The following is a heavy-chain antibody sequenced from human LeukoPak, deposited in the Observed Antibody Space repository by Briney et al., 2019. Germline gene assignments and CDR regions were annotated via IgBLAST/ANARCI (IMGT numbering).Heavy chain of an antibody. CDR3: AREAGGRELE. CDR2: INSDGGST. CDR1: GCTFSSYW. D-gene: IGHD6-13*01. J-gene: IGHJ4*02. V-gene: IGHV3-74*01. Sequence: GGSLRLSCAASGCTFSSYWMHWVSQVPGKGLVWVSRINSDGGSTSYADSVKGRFTISRDNDKNTLYLQMKSLRAEDTAVYYCAREAGGRELEWGQGTLVTVSS.